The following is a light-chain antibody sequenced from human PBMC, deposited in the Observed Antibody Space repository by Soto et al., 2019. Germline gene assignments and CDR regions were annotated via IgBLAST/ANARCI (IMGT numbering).Light chain of an antibody. CDR1: QSFNSIY. Sequence: IVLTQSPVALSLSPGERATLSCRASQSFNSIYLAWYQQKPGQAPRLLIYGASSRATGIPDRFSGSGSGTDFTLTISRLEPEDFAVYYCHQYDSWTFGQGTKVDIK. CDR2: GAS. J-gene: IGKJ1*01. CDR3: HQYDSWT. V-gene: IGKV3-20*01.